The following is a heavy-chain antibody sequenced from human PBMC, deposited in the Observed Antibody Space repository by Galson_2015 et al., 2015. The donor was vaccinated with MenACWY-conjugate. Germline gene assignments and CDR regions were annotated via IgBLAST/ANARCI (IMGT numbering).Heavy chain of an antibody. V-gene: IGHV4-59*13. D-gene: IGHD4-17*01. Sequence: ETLSLTCTVSGASMSNYSWTWVRQSPEKGLEWIGHIYHSGATTYNPSLQGRVIISADASKGQISLNLASVSAADTAVYYCARRATTGWFDPWGQGTQVTVSS. CDR2: IYHSGAT. J-gene: IGHJ5*02. CDR1: GASMSNYS. CDR3: ARRATTGWFDP.